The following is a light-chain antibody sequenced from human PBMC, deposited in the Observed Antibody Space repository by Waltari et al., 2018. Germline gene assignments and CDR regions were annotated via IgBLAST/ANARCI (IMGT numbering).Light chain of an antibody. CDR1: TSHVGASDY. V-gene: IGLV2-14*03. J-gene: IGLJ2*01. CDR2: DVK. CDR3: SSSTTTTLI. Sequence: QSALTQPASVSGSPGQSITISCTGTTSHVGASDYVSWYQQHPGKAPKLMIYDVKSRPSGVSARFSGSKSGNTASLTISGLQTEDEADYYCSSSTTTTLIFGGGTKLTVL.